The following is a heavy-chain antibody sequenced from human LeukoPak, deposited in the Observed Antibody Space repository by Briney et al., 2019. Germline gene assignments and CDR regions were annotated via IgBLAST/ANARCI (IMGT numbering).Heavy chain of an antibody. CDR1: GGTFSSYA. CDR3: ARLLGDSSSSGYFDL. V-gene: IGHV1-69*13. D-gene: IGHD6-6*01. CDR2: IIPIFGTA. Sequence: SVKVSCKASGGTFSSYAISWVRQAPGQGLEWMGGIIPIFGTANYAQKFQGRVTITADESTSTAYMELSSLRSEDTAVYYCARLLGDSSSSGYFDLWGRGTLVTVSS. J-gene: IGHJ2*01.